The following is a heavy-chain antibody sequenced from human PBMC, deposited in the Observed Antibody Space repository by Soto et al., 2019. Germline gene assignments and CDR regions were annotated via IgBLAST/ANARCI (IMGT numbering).Heavy chain of an antibody. CDR3: VRDNSHIIVTPFDL. V-gene: IGHV3-48*03. CDR2: ISFRGTTT. J-gene: IGHJ4*02. CDR1: GFTFSSYD. D-gene: IGHD2-21*01. Sequence: HPGGSLRLSCAVSGFTFSSYDMNWVRQVPGKGLEWLSYISFRGTTTYYAGSVRGRFTISRDNAKNSVFLQMDSLRVEDTAIYYCVRDNSHIIVTPFDLWGQGTLVTVSS.